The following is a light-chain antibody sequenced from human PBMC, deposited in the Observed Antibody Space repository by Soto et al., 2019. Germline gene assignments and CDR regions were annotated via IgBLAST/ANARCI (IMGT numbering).Light chain of an antibody. CDR3: QQNGSSPLT. Sequence: EIVLTQSPSTLSLSPAERATLSCRASQSVSSNYACWHQQKADQAPRLLNADATIRAAGIPARCSGRGSATDSPLTISRLDAEDFAVYYCQQNGSSPLTFGGGTKVDI. J-gene: IGKJ4*01. V-gene: IGKV3-20*01. CDR2: DAT. CDR1: QSVSSNY.